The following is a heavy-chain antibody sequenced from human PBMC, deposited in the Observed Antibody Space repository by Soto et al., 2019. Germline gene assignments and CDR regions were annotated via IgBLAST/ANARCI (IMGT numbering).Heavy chain of an antibody. J-gene: IGHJ4*02. D-gene: IGHD6-13*01. V-gene: IGHV3-33*01. CDR3: AGELGYSSSWYIDY. CDR2: IWYDGSNK. CDR1: GFTFSSYG. Sequence: PGGSLRLSCAASGFTFSSYGMHWVRQAPGKGLEWVAVIWYDGSNKYYADSVKGRFTISRDNSKNTLYLQMNSLRAEDTAVYYCAGELGYSSSWYIDYWGQGTLVTVSS.